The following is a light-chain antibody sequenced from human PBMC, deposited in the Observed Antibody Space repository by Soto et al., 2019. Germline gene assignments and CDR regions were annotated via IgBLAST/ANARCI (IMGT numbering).Light chain of an antibody. CDR1: SSNIGSNF. J-gene: IGLJ2*01. Sequence: QSVLTQAPSASGTPGQRVTIYCSGSSSNIGSNFVYWYQKFPGTAPKVLIYRNDQRPSGVPDRFSGSKSGTSASLAISGLRSEDEAEYYCAVWDDSLNGSVAFGGGTKLTVL. CDR3: AVWDDSLNGSVA. V-gene: IGLV1-47*01. CDR2: RND.